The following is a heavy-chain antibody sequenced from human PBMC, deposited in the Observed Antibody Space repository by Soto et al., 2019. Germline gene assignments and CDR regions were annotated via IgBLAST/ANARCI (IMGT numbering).Heavy chain of an antibody. V-gene: IGHV3-23*01. J-gene: IGHJ4*02. CDR1: GFAFSSYA. CDR3: AKAGTIAARSYFDY. D-gene: IGHD6-6*01. Sequence: LRLSCAASGFAFSSYAMIWVRQAPGKGLEWVPAISGSGGSTYYADSVKGRFTISRDNSKNTLYLQMNSLRAEDTAVYYCAKAGTIAARSYFDYWGQGTLVTVSS. CDR2: ISGSGGST.